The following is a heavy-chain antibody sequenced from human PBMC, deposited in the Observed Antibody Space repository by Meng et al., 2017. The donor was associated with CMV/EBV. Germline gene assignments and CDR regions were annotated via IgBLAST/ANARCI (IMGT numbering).Heavy chain of an antibody. J-gene: IGHJ4*02. V-gene: IGHV1-18*01. D-gene: IGHD3-3*01. CDR2: ISAYNGNT. CDR1: GYTFTSYG. Sequence: SVKVSCKASGYTFTSYGISWVRQAPGQGLEWMGWISAYNGNTNYAQKLQGRVTMTTDTSTSTAYMELRSLRSADTAVYYCARGITIFGVVNWTGDYFDYWGQGTLVTVSS. CDR3: ARGITIFGVVNWTGDYFDY.